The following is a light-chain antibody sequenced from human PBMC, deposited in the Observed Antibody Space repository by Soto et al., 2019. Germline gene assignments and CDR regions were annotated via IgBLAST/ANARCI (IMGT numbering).Light chain of an antibody. Sequence: EIVLTQSPATLSVSPGERATLSCRASQSLNTYLAWYQQKPGQAPRLLIYTISIRATGIPARFSGSGSGTDFTLTISSLQSEDFGVYYCQQYNKWWTFGQGTKVDIK. CDR1: QSLNTY. CDR2: TIS. CDR3: QQYNKWWT. V-gene: IGKV3-15*01. J-gene: IGKJ1*01.